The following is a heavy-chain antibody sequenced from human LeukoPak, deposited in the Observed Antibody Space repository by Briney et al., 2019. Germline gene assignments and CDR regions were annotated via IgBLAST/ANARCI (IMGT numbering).Heavy chain of an antibody. CDR3: ARGDPTVTTKQNLDY. J-gene: IGHJ4*02. D-gene: IGHD4-17*01. Sequence: PGGSLRLSCAASGFSFSNYDMHWVRQAPGKGLEWVAVIWYDGSNKYYADSVKGRFTISRDNSKNTLYLQMNSHRVEDTAVYYCARGDPTVTTKQNLDYWGQGTLVTVSS. CDR1: GFSFSNYD. CDR2: IWYDGSNK. V-gene: IGHV3-33*01.